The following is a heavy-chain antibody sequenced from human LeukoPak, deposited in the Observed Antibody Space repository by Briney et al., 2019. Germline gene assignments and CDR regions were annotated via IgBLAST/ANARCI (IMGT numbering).Heavy chain of an antibody. D-gene: IGHD4-23*01. CDR3: ANQPTVVTPNADY. V-gene: IGHV3-23*01. Sequence: GGSLRLSYAASGFTFSSYAMSWVRQAPGKGLEWVSAISGSGGSTYYADSVKGRFTISRDNSKNTLYLQMNSLRAEDTAVYYCANQPTVVTPNADYWGQGTLVTVSS. J-gene: IGHJ4*02. CDR1: GFTFSSYA. CDR2: ISGSGGST.